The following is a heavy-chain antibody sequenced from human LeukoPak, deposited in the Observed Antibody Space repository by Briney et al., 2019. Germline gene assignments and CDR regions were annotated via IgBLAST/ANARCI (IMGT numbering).Heavy chain of an antibody. CDR1: GFIFSSYW. J-gene: IGHJ3*02. CDR2: IGQDGSEK. D-gene: IGHD3-22*01. CDR3: ARFWDHDSSGYADAFDI. V-gene: IGHV3-7*01. Sequence: GGSLRLSCAAPGFIFSSYWMRWVRQAPGKGLEWVAAIGQDGSEKNYVGSVKGRFTIARDNVKNSLDLQMSSLRAEDTAVYYCARFWDHDSSGYADAFDIWGQGTMVTVSS.